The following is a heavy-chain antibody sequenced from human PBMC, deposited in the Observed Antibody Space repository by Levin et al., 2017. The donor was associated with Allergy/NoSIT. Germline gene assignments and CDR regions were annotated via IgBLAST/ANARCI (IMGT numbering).Heavy chain of an antibody. Sequence: GGSLRLSCAASGFTFNTYSMNWVRQAPGKGLEWVSYISSSSSTIYYADSVQGRFSISRDNAETSLYLQMNSLRDGDTAVYYCARDHGGPSNSYYYGMDVWGQGTTVTVSS. CDR3: ARDHGGPSNSYYYGMDV. D-gene: IGHD4-23*01. V-gene: IGHV3-48*02. J-gene: IGHJ6*02. CDR1: GFTFNTYS. CDR2: ISSSSSTI.